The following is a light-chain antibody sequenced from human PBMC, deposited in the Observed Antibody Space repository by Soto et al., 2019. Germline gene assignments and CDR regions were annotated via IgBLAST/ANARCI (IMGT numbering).Light chain of an antibody. CDR2: DVN. CDR3: CSYAGTYTRV. CDR1: SSDVDNYNN. Sequence: QSALTQPRSVSGSPGQSVTISCTRTSSDVDNYNNVSWYQQHPGNAPKLLIYDVNKRPSGVPYRFSGSKSGNTASLTISGLQAGDEADYFCCSYAGTYTRVFGTGTKVTVL. V-gene: IGLV2-11*01. J-gene: IGLJ1*01.